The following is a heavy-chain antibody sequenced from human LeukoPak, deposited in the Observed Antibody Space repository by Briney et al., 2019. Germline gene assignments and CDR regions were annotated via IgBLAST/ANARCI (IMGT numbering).Heavy chain of an antibody. CDR2: ISSSSSYI. V-gene: IGHV3-21*01. D-gene: IGHD3-10*01. CDR3: ASFAFGAYYFDY. J-gene: IGHJ4*02. CDR1: GFTFSSYS. Sequence: GGSLRLSCAASGFTFSSYSMNWVRQAPGKGLEWVSSISSSSSYIYYADSVKGRFTISRDNAKNSLYLQMNSLRAEDTAVYYCASFAFGAYYFDYWGQGTLVTVSS.